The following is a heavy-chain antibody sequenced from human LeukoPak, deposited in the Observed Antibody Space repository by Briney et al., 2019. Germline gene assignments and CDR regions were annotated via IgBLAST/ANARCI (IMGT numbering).Heavy chain of an antibody. V-gene: IGHV3-43*02. Sequence: QPGGSLRLSCAASGFTFDDYAMHWVRQTPGKGLEWVSLISGDGLTTYYGDSVRGRFTISRNNSKNSLYLQMNSLRTEDAAFYYCTKGLNTISFSFDYWGRGTLVTVSS. D-gene: IGHD2-2*01. CDR2: ISGDGLTT. J-gene: IGHJ4*02. CDR3: TKGLNTISFSFDY. CDR1: GFTFDDYA.